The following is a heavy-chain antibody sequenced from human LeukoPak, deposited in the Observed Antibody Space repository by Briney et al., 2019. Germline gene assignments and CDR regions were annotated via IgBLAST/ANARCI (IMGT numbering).Heavy chain of an antibody. CDR3: AAYYYDSSGYLNWFDP. V-gene: IGHV4-31*03. Sequence: KSSETLSLTCTVSGGSISSGGYYWSWIRQPPGKGLEWIGHIYYSGSTYYNPSLKSRVTISVDTSKNQFSLRLTSVPAADTAVYYCAAYYYDSSGYLNWFDPWGQGTLVTVPS. J-gene: IGHJ5*02. D-gene: IGHD3-22*01. CDR1: GGSISSGGYY. CDR2: IYYSGST.